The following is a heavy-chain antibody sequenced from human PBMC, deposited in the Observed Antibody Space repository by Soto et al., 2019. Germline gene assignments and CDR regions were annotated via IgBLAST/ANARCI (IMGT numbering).Heavy chain of an antibody. D-gene: IGHD3-9*01. CDR1: GDSLSTFF. CDR3: ARARNYYDILTGRIVPDAFDM. V-gene: IGHV4-59*01. CDR2: VYHTGNS. J-gene: IGHJ3*02. Sequence: ETLSLTCTVSGDSLSTFFWSWIRQPPGKGLEWMGYVYHTGNSNYNPSLKSRVTISVDKSKNQFSLRLISVTAADTAVYFCARARNYYDILTGRIVPDAFDMWGQGTMVTV.